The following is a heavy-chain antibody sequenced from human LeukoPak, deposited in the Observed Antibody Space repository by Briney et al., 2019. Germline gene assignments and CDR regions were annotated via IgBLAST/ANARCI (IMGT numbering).Heavy chain of an antibody. CDR3: AKDGLAGRFDSSVPGIYDGLDV. D-gene: IGHD6-19*01. CDR2: ISYDGQNK. V-gene: IGHV3-30*18. Sequence: GGSLRLSCAASGFMFSTYGMHWVRQAPGKGLEWVAVISYDGQNKYYGDSVRGRFTIARDNSKSTLHLQMNSLRREDTAMYYCAKDGLAGRFDSSVPGIYDGLDVWGQGTTVTVSS. CDR1: GFMFSTYG. J-gene: IGHJ6*02.